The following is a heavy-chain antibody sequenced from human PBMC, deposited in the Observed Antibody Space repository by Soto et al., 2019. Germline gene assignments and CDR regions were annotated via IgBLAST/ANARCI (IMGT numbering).Heavy chain of an antibody. J-gene: IGHJ4*02. CDR2: LSDSGGTP. V-gene: IGHV3-23*01. Sequence: EVQLLESGGGLVQPGGSLRLSCAASGFTFSNYAMTWVRQAPGKGLEWVSGLSDSGGTPYYADSVKGRFTISRDNSKSTLYLQMNSLRAEDTAVYFCAKKKDYYDSSGYQYYFDFWGQGTLVTVSS. CDR3: AKKKDYYDSSGYQYYFDF. D-gene: IGHD3-22*01. CDR1: GFTFSNYA.